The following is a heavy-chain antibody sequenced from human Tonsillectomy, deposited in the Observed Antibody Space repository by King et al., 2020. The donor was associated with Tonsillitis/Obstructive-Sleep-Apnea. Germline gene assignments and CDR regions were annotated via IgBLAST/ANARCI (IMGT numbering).Heavy chain of an antibody. CDR1: GYTFTGYY. CDR2: INPNSGGT. D-gene: IGHD5-18*01. J-gene: IGHJ6*03. V-gene: IGHV1-2*06. CDR3: ARDGYSPMDV. Sequence: VQLVQSGAEVKKPGASVKVSCKASGYTFTGYYLHWVRQAPGQGLEWMGRINPNSGGTNYVQKFQGRVSMTRDTSISTAYMELSRLRSDDTAVYYCARDGYSPMDVWGKGTTVTVSS.